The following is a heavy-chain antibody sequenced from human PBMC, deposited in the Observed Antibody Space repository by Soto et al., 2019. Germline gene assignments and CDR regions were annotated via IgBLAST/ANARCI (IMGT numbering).Heavy chain of an antibody. CDR2: IGSKANNYAA. Sequence: LRLSCAASGFTFSGTTLHWVRQASGKGLEWVGRIGSKANNYAAAYAVSLKGRFTISRDDSRNTAYLQMSSLKTEDTAVYYCARGVYPFWSGHPKGLDYWGQGTVVTVSS. V-gene: IGHV3-73*01. J-gene: IGHJ4*02. CDR1: GFTFSGTT. CDR3: ARGVYPFWSGHPKGLDY. D-gene: IGHD3-3*01.